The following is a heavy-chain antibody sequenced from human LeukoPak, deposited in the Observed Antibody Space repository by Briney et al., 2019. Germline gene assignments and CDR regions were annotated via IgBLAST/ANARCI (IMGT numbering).Heavy chain of an antibody. CDR2: INSDGSST. CDR3: VRDGPMVRGVVGSAFDI. Sequence: GGSLRLSCAASGFTFSSYWMHWVRQAPGKGLVWVSRINSDGSSTTYADSVKGRFTTSRDNARNTLDLQMNGLRAEDTAVYYCVRDGPMVRGVVGSAFDIWGQGTMVTVSP. V-gene: IGHV3-74*03. CDR1: GFTFSSYW. D-gene: IGHD3-10*01. J-gene: IGHJ3*02.